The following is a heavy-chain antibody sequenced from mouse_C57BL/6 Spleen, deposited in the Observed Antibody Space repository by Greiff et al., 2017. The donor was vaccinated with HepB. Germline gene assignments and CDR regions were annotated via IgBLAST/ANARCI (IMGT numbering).Heavy chain of an antibody. J-gene: IGHJ2*01. V-gene: IGHV1-62-2*01. CDR3: ARREDRDYYGSSPYFDY. CDR2: FYPGSGSI. D-gene: IGHD1-1*01. Sequence: QVQLQQSGAELVKPGASVKLSCKASGYTFTEYTIHWVKQRSGQGLEWIGWFYPGSGSIKYNEKFKDKATLTADKSSSTVYMELSRLTSEDSAVYFCARREDRDYYGSSPYFDYWGQGTTLTVSS. CDR1: GYTFTEYT.